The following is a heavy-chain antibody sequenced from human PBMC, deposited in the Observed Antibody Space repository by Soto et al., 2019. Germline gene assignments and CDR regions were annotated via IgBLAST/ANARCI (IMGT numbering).Heavy chain of an antibody. CDR2: IYYSGST. J-gene: IGHJ3*02. D-gene: IGHD3-22*01. Sequence: SETLSLTCTVSGGSISSYYWSWIRQPPGKGLEWIGYIYYSGSTNYNPSLKSRVTISVDTSKNQFSLKLSSVTAADTAVYYCARVNPYYYDPGNAFDIWGQGTMVTVS. CDR1: GGSISSYY. CDR3: ARVNPYYYDPGNAFDI. V-gene: IGHV4-59*01.